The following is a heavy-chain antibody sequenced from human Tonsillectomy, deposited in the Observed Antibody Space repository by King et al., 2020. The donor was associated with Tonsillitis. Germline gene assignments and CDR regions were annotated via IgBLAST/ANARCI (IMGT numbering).Heavy chain of an antibody. CDR2: ISTSSSYI. J-gene: IGHJ4*02. D-gene: IGHD3-16*01. Sequence: VQLVESGGGLVKPGGSLRLSCAVSGLPFTSYSMNWVRQAPGKGLEWLASISTSSSYIYYADSVRGRFIISRDNAKNSLYLQMNSLKVEDTAIYYCASPGGKRGGWGQGTLVIVSS. CDR3: ASPGGKRGG. V-gene: IGHV3-21*01. CDR1: GLPFTSYS.